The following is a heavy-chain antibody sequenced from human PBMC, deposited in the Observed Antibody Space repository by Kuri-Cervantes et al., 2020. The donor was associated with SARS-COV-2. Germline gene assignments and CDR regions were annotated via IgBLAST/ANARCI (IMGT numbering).Heavy chain of an antibody. V-gene: IGHV1-46*02. J-gene: IGHJ4*02. D-gene: IGHD4-17*01. CDR3: ARAPPRRYGDYGIDY. CDR1: GYTFKYYY. CDR2: INPSGGSA. Sequence: ASVKVSCKASGYTFKYYYIHRVRQAPGQGLEWMGLINPSGGSASYAQKFQGRATMTRDTSTRTVYMELSSLRSEDTAVYYCARAPPRRYGDYGIDYWGQGTLVTVSS.